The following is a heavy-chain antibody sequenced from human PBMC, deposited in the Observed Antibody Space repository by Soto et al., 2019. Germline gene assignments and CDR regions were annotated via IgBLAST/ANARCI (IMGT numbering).Heavy chain of an antibody. CDR3: ARSSIRGSSGWYPFDY. J-gene: IGHJ4*02. Sequence: SQTLSLTCAISGDSVSSKSAAWNWIGQSPSRGLEWLGRTYYRSKWYNDYAVSVKSRITINPDTSKNQFSLQLKSVTPEDTAVYYCARSSIRGSSGWYPFDYWGQGPLVTVSS. D-gene: IGHD6-19*01. V-gene: IGHV6-1*01. CDR2: TYYRSKWYN. CDR1: GDSVSSKSAA.